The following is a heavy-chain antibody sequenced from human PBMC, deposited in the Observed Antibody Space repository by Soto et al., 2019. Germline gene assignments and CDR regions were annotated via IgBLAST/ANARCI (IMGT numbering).Heavy chain of an antibody. CDR1: GGTFSSYA. J-gene: IGHJ6*02. CDR2: IIPIFGTA. D-gene: IGHD2-15*01. CDR3: ARDIVVVVAATPYYYYGMDV. V-gene: IGHV1-69*13. Sequence: SVKVSCKASGGTFSSYAISWVRQAPGQGLEWMGGIIPIFGTANYAQKFQGRVTITADESTSTAYMELSSLRSEDTAVYYCARDIVVVVAATPYYYYGMDVWGQGXTVTVYS.